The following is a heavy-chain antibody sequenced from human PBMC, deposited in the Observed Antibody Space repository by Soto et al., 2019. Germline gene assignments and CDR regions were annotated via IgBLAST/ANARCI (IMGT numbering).Heavy chain of an antibody. J-gene: IGHJ6*02. D-gene: IGHD3-10*01. Sequence: QVQLVQSGAEVKKPGSSVKVSCKASGGTFSSYAISWVRQAPGQGLEWMGGIIPIFGTANYAQKFQGRVTITADESMSTAYMELSSLRSEDTAVYYCARTYYYGSGSYLNYYYGMDVWGQGTTVTVSS. CDR3: ARTYYYGSGSYLNYYYGMDV. CDR2: IIPIFGTA. CDR1: GGTFSSYA. V-gene: IGHV1-69*01.